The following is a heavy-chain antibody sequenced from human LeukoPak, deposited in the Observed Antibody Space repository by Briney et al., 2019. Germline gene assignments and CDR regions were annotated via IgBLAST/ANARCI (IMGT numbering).Heavy chain of an antibody. CDR1: GYTFTSYY. CDR2: IIPIFGTA. Sequence: GASVKVSCKASGYTFTSYYMHWVRQAPGQGLEWMGGIIPIFGTANYAQKFQGRVTITTDESTSTAYMELSSLRSEDTAVYYCARLGSLDYWGQGTLVTVSS. V-gene: IGHV1-69*05. CDR3: ARLGSLDY. J-gene: IGHJ4*02. D-gene: IGHD2-15*01.